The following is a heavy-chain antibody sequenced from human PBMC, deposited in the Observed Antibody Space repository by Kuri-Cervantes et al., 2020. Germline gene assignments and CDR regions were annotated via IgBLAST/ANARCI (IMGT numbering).Heavy chain of an antibody. V-gene: IGHV5-51*01. Sequence: KVSCKGSGYSFTSYWIGWVRQMPGKGLEWMGIIYPGDSDTRYSPSFQGQVTISADKSISTAYLQWSSLKASDTAMYYCARRGRYCSGGSCYLGAFDIWGQGTMVTVSS. J-gene: IGHJ3*02. CDR3: ARRGRYCSGGSCYLGAFDI. CDR1: GYSFTSYW. CDR2: IYPGDSDT. D-gene: IGHD2-15*01.